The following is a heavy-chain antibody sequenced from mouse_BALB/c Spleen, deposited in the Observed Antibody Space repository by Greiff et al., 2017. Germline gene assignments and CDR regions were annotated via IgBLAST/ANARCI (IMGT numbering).Heavy chain of an antibody. Sequence: QVQLQQSGAELAKPGASVKMSCKASGYTFTSYWMHWVKQRPGQGLEWIGYINPSTGYTEYNQKFKDKATLTADKSSSTAYMQLSSLTSEDSAVYYCARRCGSRYGEDGYWGQGNTLTVSS. CDR3: ARRCGSRYGEDGY. CDR2: INPSTGYT. V-gene: IGHV1-7*01. CDR1: GYTFTSYW. J-gene: IGHJ2*01. D-gene: IGHD1-1*01.